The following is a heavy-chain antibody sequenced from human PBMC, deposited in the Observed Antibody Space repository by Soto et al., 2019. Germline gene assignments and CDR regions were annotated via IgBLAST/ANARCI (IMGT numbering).Heavy chain of an antibody. CDR1: GGTFYTYT. CDR2: ITPIYPTT. V-gene: IGHV1-69*13. J-gene: IGHJ4*02. CDR3: ARIPRYSFPSSDDLDS. Sequence: SVKVSCKASGGTFYTYTFSWVRQAPGQGLEWMGSITPIYPTTNYAEKFHGRLTVTADGSTNTAYMELNSLTSEDTAVYYCARIPRYSFPSSDDLDSWGQGTLVTVSS. D-gene: IGHD5-18*01.